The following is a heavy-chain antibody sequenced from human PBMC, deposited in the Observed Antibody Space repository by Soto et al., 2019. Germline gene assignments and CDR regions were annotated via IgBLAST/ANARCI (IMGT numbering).Heavy chain of an antibody. Sequence: EVQLLESGGGLVQPGGSLRLSCTASGFTFSSYAMSWVRQAPGKGLEWVSSVNVGVGATNFADSVKGRFTISRDDSKKTLYLQMNSLRAEDTAVYYCAKNYSFDSWGQGTRVTVSS. J-gene: IGHJ4*02. CDR2: VNVGVGAT. CDR3: AKNYSFDS. V-gene: IGHV3-23*01. CDR1: GFTFSSYA.